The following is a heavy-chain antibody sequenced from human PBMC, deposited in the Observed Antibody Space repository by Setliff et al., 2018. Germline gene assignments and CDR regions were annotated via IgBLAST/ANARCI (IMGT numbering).Heavy chain of an antibody. J-gene: IGHJ4*02. CDR1: GYTFTSYG. CDR3: ARSLSGIAVAGTLDY. D-gene: IGHD6-19*01. Sequence: ASVKVSCKASGYTFTSYGISWVRQAPGQGLEWMGWISAYNGNTNYAQKLQGRVTMTTDTSTSTAYMELRSLRSDDTAVYYCARSLSGIAVAGTLDYWGQGTLVTVSS. V-gene: IGHV1-18*01. CDR2: ISAYNGNT.